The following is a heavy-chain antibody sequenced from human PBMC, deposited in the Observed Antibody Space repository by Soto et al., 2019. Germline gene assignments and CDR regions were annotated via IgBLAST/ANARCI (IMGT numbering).Heavy chain of an antibody. CDR3: ARDVDSSGYYPDY. D-gene: IGHD3-22*01. J-gene: IGHJ4*02. V-gene: IGHV3-21*01. Sequence: GGSLRLSCAASGFTFISYSMNWVRQAPGKGLEWVSSISSSSSYIYYADSVKGRFTISRDNAKNSLYLQMNSLRAEDTAVYYCARDVDSSGYYPDYWGQGTLVTVSS. CDR2: ISSSSSYI. CDR1: GFTFISYS.